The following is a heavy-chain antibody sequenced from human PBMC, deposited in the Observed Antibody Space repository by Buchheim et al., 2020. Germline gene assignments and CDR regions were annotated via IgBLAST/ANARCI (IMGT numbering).Heavy chain of an antibody. J-gene: IGHJ2*01. Sequence: QVQLQESGPGLVKPSETLSLTCTVSGGSISSYYWSWTRQPPGKGLEWIGYIYYSGSTNYNPSLKSRVTISVDTSKNQFSLKLSSVTAADTAVYYCARQSGYPKHWYFDLWGRGTL. CDR1: GGSISSYY. CDR3: ARQSGYPKHWYFDL. D-gene: IGHD5-18*01. CDR2: IYYSGST. V-gene: IGHV4-59*08.